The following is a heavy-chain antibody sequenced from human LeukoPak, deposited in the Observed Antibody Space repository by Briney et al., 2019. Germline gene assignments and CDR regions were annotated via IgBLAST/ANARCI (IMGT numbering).Heavy chain of an antibody. J-gene: IGHJ6*03. CDR3: ATDPRTTVFGTFRYYYMDV. D-gene: IGHD3-3*01. Sequence: GASVTVSCKTSGYTFTNYYIHWVRQAPGQGLEWMGWINPDSGYTNYAQKFQGRVTMTRDTSINTAYMELSRPTSDDTAVYYCATDPRTTVFGTFRYYYMDVWGEGTTVAVSS. CDR1: GYTFTNYY. CDR2: INPDSGYT. V-gene: IGHV1-2*02.